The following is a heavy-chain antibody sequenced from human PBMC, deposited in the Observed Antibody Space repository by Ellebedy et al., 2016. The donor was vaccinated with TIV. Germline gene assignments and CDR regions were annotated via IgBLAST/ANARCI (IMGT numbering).Heavy chain of an antibody. V-gene: IGHV4-39*02. CDR3: ARDYGDYWFDP. J-gene: IGHJ5*02. CDR2: IYYSGST. Sequence: SETLSLXXTVSGGSISSSSYYWGWIRQPPGKGLEWIGSIYYSGSTYYNPSLKSRVTISVDTSKNQFSLKLTSVTAADTAVYYCARDYGDYWFDPWGQGTLVTVSS. CDR1: GGSISSSSYY. D-gene: IGHD4-17*01.